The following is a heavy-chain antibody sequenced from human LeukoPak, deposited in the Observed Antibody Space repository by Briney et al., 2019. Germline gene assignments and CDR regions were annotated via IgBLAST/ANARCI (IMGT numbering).Heavy chain of an antibody. CDR1: GFTFSRYG. CDR3: ANSQEVSAVPADS. V-gene: IGHV3-30*18. J-gene: IGHJ4*02. D-gene: IGHD6-19*01. Sequence: GGSLRLSCAASGFTFSRYGMHWVRQAAGKVLEWVAVISNDGRNKFYADSVMGRFTISRDNSKNTLYLQMNSLRIEDTAVYYCANSQEVSAVPADSWGQGTLVTVSS. CDR2: ISNDGRNK.